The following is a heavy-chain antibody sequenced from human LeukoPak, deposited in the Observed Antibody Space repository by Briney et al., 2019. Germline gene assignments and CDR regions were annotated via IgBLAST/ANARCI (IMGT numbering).Heavy chain of an antibody. CDR2: IIPILGIA. CDR3: ARGVAMENYYYYGMDV. Sequence: SVTVSCKASGGTFSSYAISWVRQAPGQGLEWMGRIIPILGIANYAQKFQGRVTITADKSTSTAYMELSSLRSEDTAVYYCARGVAMENYYYYGMDVWGQGTTVTVSS. J-gene: IGHJ6*02. D-gene: IGHD5-12*01. V-gene: IGHV1-69*04. CDR1: GGTFSSYA.